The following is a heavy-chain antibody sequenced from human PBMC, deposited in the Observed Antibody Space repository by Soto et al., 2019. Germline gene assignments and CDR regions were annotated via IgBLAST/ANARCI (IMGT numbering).Heavy chain of an antibody. Sequence: QVQLVQSGAEVKKPGSSVKVSCKASGGTFSSYTISWVRQAPGQGLEWMGRIIPILGIANYAQKFQGRVTITADKSTSTAYMELSSLRSEDTAVYYCAPSPVTTGFEPWGQGTLVTVSS. D-gene: IGHD4-17*01. CDR3: APSPVTTGFEP. J-gene: IGHJ5*02. V-gene: IGHV1-69*02. CDR1: GGTFSSYT. CDR2: IIPILGIA.